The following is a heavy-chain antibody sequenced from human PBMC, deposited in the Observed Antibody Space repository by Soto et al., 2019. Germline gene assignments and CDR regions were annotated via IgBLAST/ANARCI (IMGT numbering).Heavy chain of an antibody. D-gene: IGHD3-3*01. CDR1: GYTFTSYG. CDR2: ISAYNGNT. J-gene: IGHJ4*02. CDR3: ARDGYDFWSGYYKRIQICYFDY. Sequence: ASVKVSCTASGYTFTSYGISWVRQAPGQGLEWMGWISAYNGNTNYAQKLQGRVTMTTDTSTSTAYMELRSLRSDDTAVYYCARDGYDFWSGYYKRIQICYFDYWGQGTLVTVSS. V-gene: IGHV1-18*01.